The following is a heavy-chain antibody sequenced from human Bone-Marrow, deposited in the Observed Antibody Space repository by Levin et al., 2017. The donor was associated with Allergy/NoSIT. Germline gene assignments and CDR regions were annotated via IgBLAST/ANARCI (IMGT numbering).Heavy chain of an antibody. CDR2: INHSGST. CDR3: ATNNYGSGSYSFNYYYMDV. Sequence: PSETLSLTCAVYGGSFSGYYWSWIRQPPGKGLEWIGEINHSGSTNYNPSLKSRVTISVDTSKNQFSLKLSSVTAADTAVYYCATNNYGSGSYSFNYYYMDVWGKGTTVTVSS. CDR1: GGSFSGYY. V-gene: IGHV4-34*01. D-gene: IGHD3-10*01. J-gene: IGHJ6*03.